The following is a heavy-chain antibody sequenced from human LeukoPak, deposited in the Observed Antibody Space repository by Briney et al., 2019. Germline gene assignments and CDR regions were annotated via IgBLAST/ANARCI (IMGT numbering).Heavy chain of an antibody. D-gene: IGHD3-3*01. CDR2: MNPNSGNT. Sequence: ASVKVSCKASGYIFTSYDINWVRQATGQGLEWMGWMNPNSGNTGYAQKFQGRVTMTRNTSISTAYMELSSLRSEDTAVYYCPRQFLRAPFDPWGQGTLVTVSS. J-gene: IGHJ5*02. CDR3: PRQFLRAPFDP. V-gene: IGHV1-8*01. CDR1: GYIFTSYD.